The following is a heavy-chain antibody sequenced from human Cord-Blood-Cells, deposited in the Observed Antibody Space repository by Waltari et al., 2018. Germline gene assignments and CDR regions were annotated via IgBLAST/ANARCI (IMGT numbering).Heavy chain of an antibody. CDR3: ARRYCSSTSCYYFDY. CDR2: IIPIFGTA. V-gene: IGHV1-69*12. CDR1: GATFSSYA. Sequence: QVQLVQSGAEVKKPGSSVKVPCKASGATFSSYAISWLLQAPGQGLKWMGGIIPIFGTANYAQKFQGRVTITADESTSTAYMELSSLRSEDTAVYYCARRYCSSTSCYYFDYWGQGTLVTVSS. D-gene: IGHD2-2*01. J-gene: IGHJ4*02.